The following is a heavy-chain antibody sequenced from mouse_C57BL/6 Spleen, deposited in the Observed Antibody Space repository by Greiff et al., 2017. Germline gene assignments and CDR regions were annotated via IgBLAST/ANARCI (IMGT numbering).Heavy chain of an antibody. V-gene: IGHV5-4*01. CDR2: ISDGGSYT. CDR1: GFTFSSYA. CDR3: ARDGVGNYYFDY. Sequence: EVKVVESGGGLVKPGGSLKLSCAASGFTFSSYAMSWVRQTPEKRLEWVATISDGGSYTYYPDNVKGRFTISRDNAKNNLYLQMSHLKSEDTAMYYCARDGVGNYYFDYWGQGTTLTVSS. D-gene: IGHD2-1*01. J-gene: IGHJ2*01.